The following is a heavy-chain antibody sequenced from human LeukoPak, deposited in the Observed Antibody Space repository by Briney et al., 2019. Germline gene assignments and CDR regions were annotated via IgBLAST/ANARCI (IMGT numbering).Heavy chain of an antibody. CDR2: ISGSGGST. CDR1: GFTFSSYA. J-gene: IGHJ4*02. CDR3: AKEFRYRYSGFEREPFDY. D-gene: IGHD5-12*01. Sequence: GGSLRLSCAASGFTFSSYAMSWVRQAPGKGLEWVSAISGSGGSTYYADSVKGRFTFSRDNSKNTLYLQMNSLRAEDTAVYYCAKEFRYRYSGFEREPFDYWGQGTLVTVSS. V-gene: IGHV3-23*01.